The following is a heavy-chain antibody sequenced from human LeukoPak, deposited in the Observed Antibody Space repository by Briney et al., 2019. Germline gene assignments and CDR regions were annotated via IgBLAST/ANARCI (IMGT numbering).Heavy chain of an antibody. D-gene: IGHD2-15*01. J-gene: IGHJ4*02. CDR3: ARDSRVVGGSLDY. CDR1: GGSFSGYY. CDR2: INHSGST. Sequence: SETLSLTCAVYGGSFSGYYWSWIRQPPGKGLEWIGEINHSGSTNYNPSLKSRVTISVDTSKNQFSLKLSSVTAADTAVYYCARDSRVVGGSLDYWGQGTLVTVSS. V-gene: IGHV4-34*01.